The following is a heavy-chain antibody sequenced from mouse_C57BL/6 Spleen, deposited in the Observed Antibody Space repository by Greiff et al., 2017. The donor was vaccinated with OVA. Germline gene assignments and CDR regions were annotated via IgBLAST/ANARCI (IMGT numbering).Heavy chain of an antibody. Sequence: QVQLQQPGAELVKPGASVKMSCKASGYTFTSYWITWVKQRPGQGLEWIGDIYPGSGSTNYNEKFKSKATLTVDTSSSTAYMQLSSRTSEDSAVDYCARGGNPSYAMDDWGQGTSVTVSS. CDR2: IYPGSGST. CDR1: GYTFTSYW. CDR3: ARGGNPSYAMDD. D-gene: IGHD2-1*01. J-gene: IGHJ4*01. V-gene: IGHV1-55*01.